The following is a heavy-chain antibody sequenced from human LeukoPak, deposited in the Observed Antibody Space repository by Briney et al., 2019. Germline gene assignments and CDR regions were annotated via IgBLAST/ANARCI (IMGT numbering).Heavy chain of an antibody. V-gene: IGHV4-59*01. CDR3: ARDGGLQSHFDY. CDR2: IYHNGNS. D-gene: IGHD5-24*01. J-gene: IGHJ4*02. Sequence: SETLSLTCSVFGDSFNEYYWNWVRQPPGKGLQWIGYIYHNGNSNYNPSLKGRLTISVDTAKNQFSLKLTSVTAADTAVYYCARDGGLQSHFDYWGQGALVTVSS. CDR1: GDSFNEYY.